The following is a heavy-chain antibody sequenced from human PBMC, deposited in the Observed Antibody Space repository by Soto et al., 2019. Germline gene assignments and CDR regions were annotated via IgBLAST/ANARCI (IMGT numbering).Heavy chain of an antibody. J-gene: IGHJ4*02. D-gene: IGHD3-3*01. CDR1: GGSISSSSYY. Sequence: SETLSLTCTVSGGSISSSSYYWGWIRQPPGKGLEWIGSIYYSGSTYYNPSLKSRVTISVDTSKNQFSLKLSSVTAADTAVYYCARHRAIRFLEWSTIDYWGQGTLVTVSS. CDR3: ARHRAIRFLEWSTIDY. CDR2: IYYSGST. V-gene: IGHV4-39*01.